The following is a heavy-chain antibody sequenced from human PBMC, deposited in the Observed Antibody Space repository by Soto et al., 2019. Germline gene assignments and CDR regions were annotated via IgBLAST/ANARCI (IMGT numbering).Heavy chain of an antibody. J-gene: IGHJ5*02. CDR2: IIPIFGTA. Sequence: QVQLVQSGAEVKKPGSSVKVCCKASGGNFSSYAISCVCQAPGQGIEWMGGIIPIFGTANYAQKFQGRVTITADESTSTGDMELSSLGSEDTAVYYCALPCGGDCYAYNCFDPWGQGTLVTVSS. D-gene: IGHD2-21*02. CDR1: GGNFSSYA. V-gene: IGHV1-69*12. CDR3: ALPCGGDCYAYNCFDP.